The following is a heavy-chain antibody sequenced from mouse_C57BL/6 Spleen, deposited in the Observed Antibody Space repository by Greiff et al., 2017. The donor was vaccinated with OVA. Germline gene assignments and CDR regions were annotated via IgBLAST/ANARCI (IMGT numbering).Heavy chain of an antibody. CDR3: TRGGFTTVVAPYFDY. CDR2: IDPETGGT. Sequence: QVQLQQSGAELVRPGASVTLSCKASGYTFTDYEMHWVKQTPVHGLEWIGAIDPETGGTAYNQKFKGKAILTADKSSSTAYMELRSLTSEDSAVYYGTRGGFTTVVAPYFDYWGQGTTLTVSS. CDR1: GYTFTDYE. D-gene: IGHD1-1*01. V-gene: IGHV1-15*01. J-gene: IGHJ2*01.